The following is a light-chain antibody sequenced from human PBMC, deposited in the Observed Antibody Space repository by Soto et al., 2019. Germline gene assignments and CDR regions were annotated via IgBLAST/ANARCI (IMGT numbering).Light chain of an antibody. V-gene: IGKV3D-20*02. J-gene: IGKJ2*01. Sequence: EIVLTQSPGTLSLSPGESAILSCRASQSVNSNYLAWYQQKPGQAPRLLIYGAFSRATGVPNRFSGSGSGPEFLLTISSLESEDFAIYYCQQRSHWPGTFGQGTKLEIK. CDR2: GAF. CDR3: QQRSHWPGT. CDR1: QSVNSNY.